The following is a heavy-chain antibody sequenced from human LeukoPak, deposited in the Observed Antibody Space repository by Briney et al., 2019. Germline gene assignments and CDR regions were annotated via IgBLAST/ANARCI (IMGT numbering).Heavy chain of an antibody. Sequence: GGSLRLSCAASGFTFSNYWMSWVRQAPGKGLEWVANIKQDGSEKYYLDSVKGRLTISRDKAKKSLYLQMNSLRAEDTAVYYCARAAPRGNSYGYFGMDVWGQGTTVTVSS. CDR2: IKQDGSEK. J-gene: IGHJ6*02. V-gene: IGHV3-7*01. CDR1: GFTFSNYW. CDR3: ARAAPRGNSYGYFGMDV. D-gene: IGHD5-18*01.